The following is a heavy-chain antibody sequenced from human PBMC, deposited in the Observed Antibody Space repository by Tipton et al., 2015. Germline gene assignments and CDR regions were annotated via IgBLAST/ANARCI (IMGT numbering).Heavy chain of an antibody. D-gene: IGHD5-24*01. V-gene: IGHV4-4*02. CDR3: ARDLEHGMDV. J-gene: IGHJ6*02. CDR2: ISYSETS. Sequence: GSLRLSCVVSGGSITNEHWWSWVRQPPGKGLEWIGYISYSETSHYNPSLKSRVTISIDTSKNQFSLKLTSVTAADTAVYYCARDLEHGMDVWGQGTTVTVSS. CDR1: GGSITNEHW.